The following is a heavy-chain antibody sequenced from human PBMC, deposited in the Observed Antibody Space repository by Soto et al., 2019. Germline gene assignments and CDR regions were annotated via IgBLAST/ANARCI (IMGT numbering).Heavy chain of an antibody. Sequence: PGGSLRLSCAASGFTFSSYGMHWVRQAPGKGLEWVAVIWYDGSNKYYADSVKGRFTISRDNSKNTLYLQMNSLRAEDTAVYYCARDRDSSSWYEWTYGMDVWGQGTTVTVSS. CDR1: GFTFSSYG. CDR3: ARDRDSSSWYEWTYGMDV. D-gene: IGHD6-13*01. V-gene: IGHV3-33*01. J-gene: IGHJ6*02. CDR2: IWYDGSNK.